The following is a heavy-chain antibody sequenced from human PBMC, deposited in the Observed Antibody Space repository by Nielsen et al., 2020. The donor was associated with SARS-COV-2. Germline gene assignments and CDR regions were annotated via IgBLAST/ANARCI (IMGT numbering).Heavy chain of an antibody. D-gene: IGHD5-18*01. J-gene: IGHJ3*02. V-gene: IGHV5-51*01. CDR2: FHPVDSDT. CDR3: ARHMVRGDTAMVHIFDI. CDR1: GYSFTTYW. Sequence: GGFLRPSCQAFGYSFTTYWIGWVRQLPAKGLEWMGFFHPVDSDTRYSPSFQGQVTISADKSISTAYLQWSSLKASDTAMYYCARHMVRGDTAMVHIFDIWGQGTMVTVSS.